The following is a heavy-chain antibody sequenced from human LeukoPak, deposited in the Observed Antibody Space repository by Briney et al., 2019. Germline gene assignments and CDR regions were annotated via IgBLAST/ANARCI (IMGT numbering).Heavy chain of an antibody. D-gene: IGHD6-13*01. V-gene: IGHV3-21*01. CDR2: ISSSSSYI. Sequence: GGSLRLSCAASGFTFSSYSMNWVRQAPGKGLEWVSSISSSSSYIYYADSVKGRFTISRDNAKNSLYLQMNSLRAGDTAVYYCARGGYSSSWYPYYYYGMDVWGQGTTVTVSS. CDR1: GFTFSSYS. CDR3: ARGGYSSSWYPYYYYGMDV. J-gene: IGHJ6*02.